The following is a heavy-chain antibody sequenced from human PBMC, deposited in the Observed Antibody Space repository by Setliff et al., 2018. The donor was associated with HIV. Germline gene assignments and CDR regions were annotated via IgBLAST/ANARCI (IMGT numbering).Heavy chain of an antibody. D-gene: IGHD6-6*01. Sequence: SVKVSCKASGGTFTEYLIHWVRQAPGQGLELMGGIIPIFGTANYAQKFQGRVTITADESRSTAYMELSSLRPEDTAVYYCALAARPSYYYYYYMDVWGKGTTVTVSS. CDR1: GGTFTEYL. V-gene: IGHV1-69*13. CDR3: ALAARPSYYYYYYMDV. J-gene: IGHJ6*03. CDR2: IIPIFGTA.